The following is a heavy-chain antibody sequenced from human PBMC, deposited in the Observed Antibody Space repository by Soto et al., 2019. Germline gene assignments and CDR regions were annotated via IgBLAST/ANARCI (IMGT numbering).Heavy chain of an antibody. V-gene: IGHV4-59*01. J-gene: IGHJ4*02. CDR2: IFHSGST. CDR1: GGSITTYY. CDR3: ASGPLSGLVRELEY. Sequence: QVQLQESGPGLVKPSETLSVTCTVSGGSITTYYWSWIRQPPGKGLEWIGYIFHSGSTKYNPSLQSRVTMSIDTSKNPFSLNLSSVTAADTAVYYCASGPLSGLVRELEYWGQGTRVTVSS. D-gene: IGHD6-6*01.